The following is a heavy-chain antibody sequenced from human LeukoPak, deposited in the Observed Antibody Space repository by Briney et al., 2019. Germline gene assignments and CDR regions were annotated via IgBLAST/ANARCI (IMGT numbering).Heavy chain of an antibody. CDR2: INPNSGGT. V-gene: IGHV1-2*02. Sequence: ASVKVSCKASGYTFTGYYMHWVRQAPGQGLEWMGWINPNSGGTNYAQKFQGRVTMTRDTSISTAYMELSRLRSDDTAVYYCARDTSVVSRAPAAIFDPWGQGTLVTVSS. J-gene: IGHJ5*02. CDR3: ARDTSVVSRAPAAIFDP. D-gene: IGHD2-2*01. CDR1: GYTFTGYY.